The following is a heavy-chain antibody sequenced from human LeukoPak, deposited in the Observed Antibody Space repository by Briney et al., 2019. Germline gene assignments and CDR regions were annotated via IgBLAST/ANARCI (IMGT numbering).Heavy chain of an antibody. CDR2: IYSGGST. V-gene: IGHV3-53*01. CDR3: ARDYSSSWYEGDY. J-gene: IGHJ4*02. CDR1: GFTFSSYW. Sequence: PGGSLRLSCAASGFTFSSYWMSWVRQAPGKGLEWVSVIYSGGSTYYADSVKGRFTISRDNSKNTLYLQMNSLRAEDTAVYYCARDYSSSWYEGDYWGQGTLVTVSS. D-gene: IGHD6-13*01.